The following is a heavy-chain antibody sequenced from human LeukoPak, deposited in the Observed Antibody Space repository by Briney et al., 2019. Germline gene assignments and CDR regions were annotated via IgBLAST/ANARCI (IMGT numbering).Heavy chain of an antibody. CDR1: GGSISSYY. J-gene: IGHJ4*02. V-gene: IGHV4-4*07. D-gene: IGHD2-21*02. CDR3: AREAYCGGVCYRFDY. Sequence: SETLSLTCTVSGGSISSYYWSWIRQPAGKGLEWIGRIYTSGSTNYNPSLKSRVTMSVDTSKNQFSLKLSSVTAADTAVYYCAREAYCGGVCYRFDYWGQGTLVTVSS. CDR2: IYTSGST.